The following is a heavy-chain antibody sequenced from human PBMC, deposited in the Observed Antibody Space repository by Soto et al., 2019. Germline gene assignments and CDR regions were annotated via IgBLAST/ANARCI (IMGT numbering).Heavy chain of an antibody. J-gene: IGHJ4*01. D-gene: IGHD3-3*01. V-gene: IGHV4-39*01. CDR3: VRSIIIPRVFMYPFDY. CDR2: IFYDGNT. Sequence: SETLSLTCTVSGGSISSSSHYWGWIRQPPGKGLECIVNIFYDGNTYYNPSLKSRVTISSDTSKNQFSLRLDSVTAADTAVYFCVRSIIIPRVFMYPFDYWGHGTLVTVSS. CDR1: GGSISSSSHY.